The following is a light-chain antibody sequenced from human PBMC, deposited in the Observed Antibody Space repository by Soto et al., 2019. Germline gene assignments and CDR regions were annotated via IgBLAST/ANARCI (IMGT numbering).Light chain of an antibody. CDR2: ATS. CDR1: QSIGNY. Sequence: EIVMTQSPATLSVSPGERATLSCRASQSIGNYLAWYQQKPGQAPRLLIYATSNRATGIPARFSGSGSGTEFTLTINSLQSEDSAVYYCQQHNQWPITFGQGTRLEIK. V-gene: IGKV3D-15*01. J-gene: IGKJ5*01. CDR3: QQHNQWPIT.